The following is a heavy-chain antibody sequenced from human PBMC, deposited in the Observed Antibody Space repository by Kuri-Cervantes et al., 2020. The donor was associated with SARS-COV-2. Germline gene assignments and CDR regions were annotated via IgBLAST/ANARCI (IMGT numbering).Heavy chain of an antibody. V-gene: IGHV4-59*11. CDR1: GGSISSQY. D-gene: IGHD2-15*01. CDR2: IYDSGSP. CDR3: AIAPIDYYCSGGRCSVFFDI. Sequence: SETLSLTCTVAGGSISSQYWSWIRQPPGKGLEWIGYIYDSGSPNYNPSLKSRVTISVDKTKNQFSLTLSSVNAADTYVYYCAIAPIDYYCSGGRCSVFFDIWGQGTMVTVSS. J-gene: IGHJ3*02.